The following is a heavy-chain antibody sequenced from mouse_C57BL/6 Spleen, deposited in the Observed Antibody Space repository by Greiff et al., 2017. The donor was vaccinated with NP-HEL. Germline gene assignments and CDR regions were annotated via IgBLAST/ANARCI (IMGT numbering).Heavy chain of an antibody. CDR1: GYTFTSYW. J-gene: IGHJ2*01. V-gene: IGHV1-5*01. Sequence: EVKVIESGTVLARPGASVKMSCKTSGYTFTSYWMHWVKQRPGQGLEWIGAIYPGNSDTSYNQKFKGKAKLTAVTSASTAYMELSSLTNEDSAVYYCTRWAWYGNQYYFDYWGQGTTLTVSS. D-gene: IGHD2-10*02. CDR3: TRWAWYGNQYYFDY. CDR2: IYPGNSDT.